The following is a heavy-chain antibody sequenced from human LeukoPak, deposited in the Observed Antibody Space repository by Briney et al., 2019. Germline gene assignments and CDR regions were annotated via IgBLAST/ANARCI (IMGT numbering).Heavy chain of an antibody. V-gene: IGHV3-21*01. CDR3: ARDGLDGYNSGWYPEY. CDR2: ITSSSSYI. CDR1: GFTFSSYS. D-gene: IGHD6-19*01. Sequence: PGGALRLSCEVSGFTFSSYSMNWVRQAPGKGLECVSAITSSSSYIYYADSVKGRFTISRDNAKNSLYLPMNSLRGEDTAVYYCARDGLDGYNSGWYPEYWGQGTLVTVSS. J-gene: IGHJ4*02.